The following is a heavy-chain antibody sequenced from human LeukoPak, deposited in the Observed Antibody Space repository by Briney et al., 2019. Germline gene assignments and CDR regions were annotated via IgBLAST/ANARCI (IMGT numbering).Heavy chain of an antibody. D-gene: IGHD3-3*01. J-gene: IGHJ1*01. CDR2: INHSGST. CDR3: ARGPAVAIQRAEYFQH. CDR1: GGSFSGYY. Sequence: SETLSLTCAVYGGSFSGYYWSWIRQPPGKGLEWIGEINHSGSTNYNPSLKSRVTISVDTSKNQFSLKLSSVAAADTAVYYCARGPAVAIQRAEYFQHWGQGTLVTVSS. V-gene: IGHV4-34*01.